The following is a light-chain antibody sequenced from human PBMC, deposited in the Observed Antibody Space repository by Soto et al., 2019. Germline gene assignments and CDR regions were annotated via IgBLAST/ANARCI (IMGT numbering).Light chain of an antibody. CDR1: SSDVGSHNL. J-gene: IGLJ1*01. CDR2: EAS. V-gene: IGLV2-23*01. CDR3: CSNAAGSTYV. Sequence: QSVLTEPACVCGSPGQSITISCTGTSSDVGSHNLVSWYQQFPGKAPKLIIFEASKRPSGVSNRFSGSKSGSTASLTISGLQAEDEADYYCCSNAAGSTYVFGSGTKVTVL.